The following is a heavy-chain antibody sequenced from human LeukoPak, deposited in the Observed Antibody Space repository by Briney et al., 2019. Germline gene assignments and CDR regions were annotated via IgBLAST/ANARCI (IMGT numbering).Heavy chain of an antibody. D-gene: IGHD6-19*01. J-gene: IGHJ6*02. CDR2: IIPILGIA. CDR3: ASREIAVNRYYYYGMDV. V-gene: IGHV1-69*04. Sequence: SVNVSCKASGGTFNSYAISWVRQAPGQGLEWMGRIIPILGIANYAQKFQGRVTITADKSTSTAYMELSSLRSEDTAVYYCASREIAVNRYYYYGMDVWGQGTTVTVSS. CDR1: GGTFNSYA.